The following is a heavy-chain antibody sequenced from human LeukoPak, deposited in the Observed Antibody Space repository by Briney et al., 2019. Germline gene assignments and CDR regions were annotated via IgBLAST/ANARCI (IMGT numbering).Heavy chain of an antibody. D-gene: IGHD6-13*01. V-gene: IGHV3-74*01. Sequence: PGGSLRLSCAASGLSFSSYWMHWVRQVPGKGLVWVSFIKGDEKTTSYADSVKGRFSISRDNAKNSLYLQMNSLRAEDTAVYYCARESWSIAAAGLDAFDIWGQGTMVTVSS. CDR2: IKGDEKTT. CDR3: ARESWSIAAAGLDAFDI. CDR1: GLSFSSYW. J-gene: IGHJ3*02.